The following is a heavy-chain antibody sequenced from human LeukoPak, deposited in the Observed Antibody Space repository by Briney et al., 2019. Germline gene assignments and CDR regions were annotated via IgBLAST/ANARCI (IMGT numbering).Heavy chain of an antibody. J-gene: IGHJ5*02. D-gene: IGHD2-15*01. CDR3: ARGVLVVVGNPAGWFDP. CDR2: IYYSGST. V-gene: IGHV4-59*01. CDR1: GGSISSYY. Sequence: SETLSLTCTVSGGSISSYYWSGIRQPPGKGLEWIGYIYYSGSTNYNPSLKSRVTISVDTSKNQFSLKLSSVTAADTAVYYCARGVLVVVGNPAGWFDPWGQGTLVTVSS.